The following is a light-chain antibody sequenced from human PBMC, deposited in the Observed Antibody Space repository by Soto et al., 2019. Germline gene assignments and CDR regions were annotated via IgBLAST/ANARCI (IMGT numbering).Light chain of an antibody. V-gene: IGKV1-39*01. J-gene: IGKJ2*01. CDR3: QQSYITPYT. Sequence: DIQMTQSPSSLSASVRDTVTITCRASQSISVHLNWYQQKPGEVPKLLIYAASNLHSGVPPRFSGSGSETDFALTISSLQPEDFATYYCQQSYITPYTFGQGTRLEIK. CDR2: AAS. CDR1: QSISVH.